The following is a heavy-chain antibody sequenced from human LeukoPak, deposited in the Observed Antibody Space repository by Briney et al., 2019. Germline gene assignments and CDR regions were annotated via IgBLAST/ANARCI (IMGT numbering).Heavy chain of an antibody. CDR2: INSDGSST. V-gene: IGHV3-74*01. D-gene: IGHD3-22*01. Sequence: GGSLRLSCAASGFTFSSYWMHWVRQAPGKGLVWVSRINSDGSSTSYADSVKGRFTISRDNAKNTLYLQMNSLRAEDTAVYYCARDRGDSYDSSGYDAFDIWGQGTMVTVSS. J-gene: IGHJ3*02. CDR1: GFTFSSYW. CDR3: ARDRGDSYDSSGYDAFDI.